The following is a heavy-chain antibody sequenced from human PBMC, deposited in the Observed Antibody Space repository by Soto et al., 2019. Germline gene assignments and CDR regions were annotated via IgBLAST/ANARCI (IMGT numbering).Heavy chain of an antibody. J-gene: IGHJ3*02. Sequence: SETLSLTCTVSGGFISSYYWSWIRQPPGTGLGLIGYIYHNGSTDYNPSLKSRVTISVDESENQLSLRLTSVTAADTAIYYCARASDYYDTSGSPGAFDIWGQGTMVTVSS. CDR3: ARASDYYDTSGSPGAFDI. D-gene: IGHD3-22*01. V-gene: IGHV4-59*12. CDR1: GGFISSYY. CDR2: IYHNGST.